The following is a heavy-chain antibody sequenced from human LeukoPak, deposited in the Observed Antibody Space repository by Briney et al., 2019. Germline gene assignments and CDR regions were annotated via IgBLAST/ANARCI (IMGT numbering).Heavy chain of an antibody. V-gene: IGHV4-59*01. CDR1: GVSISNYY. Sequence: SETLSLTCTVSGVSISNYYWSWIRQPPGKGLEWIGYIYYSGSTNYNPSLKSRVTISVDRTKNHFSLKLSFVTAADTAVYYCARTTEEYYGSGKSRKYYSYYYYMDVWGKGTTVTVSS. CDR2: IYYSGST. J-gene: IGHJ6*03. D-gene: IGHD3-10*01. CDR3: ARTTEEYYGSGKSRKYYSYYYYMDV.